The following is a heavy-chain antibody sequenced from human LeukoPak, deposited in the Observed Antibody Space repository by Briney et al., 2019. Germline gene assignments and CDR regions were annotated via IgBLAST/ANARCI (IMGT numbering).Heavy chain of an antibody. CDR1: GGTFSSYA. Sequence: ASVKVSCKASGGTFSSYAISWVRQAPGQGLEWMGGIIPIFGTANYAQKFQGRVTITADKSTSTAYMELSSLRSEDTAVYYCARISDSSGYFAFDIWGQGTMVTVSS. CDR2: IIPIFGTA. D-gene: IGHD3-22*01. J-gene: IGHJ3*02. V-gene: IGHV1-69*06. CDR3: ARISDSSGYFAFDI.